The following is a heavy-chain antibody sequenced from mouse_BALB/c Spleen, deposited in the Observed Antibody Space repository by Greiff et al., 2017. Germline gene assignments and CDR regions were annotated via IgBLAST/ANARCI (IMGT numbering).Heavy chain of an antibody. CDR3: ARDGDRYFDV. Sequence: DVKLVESGPGLVKPSQSLSLTCSVTGYSITSGYYWNWIRQFPGNKLEWMGYISYDGSNNYNPSLKNRISITRDTSKNQFFLKLNSVTTEDTATYYCARDGDRYFDVWGAGTTVTVSS. CDR1: GYSITSGYY. V-gene: IGHV3-6*02. CDR2: ISYDGSN. J-gene: IGHJ1*01. D-gene: IGHD3-3*01.